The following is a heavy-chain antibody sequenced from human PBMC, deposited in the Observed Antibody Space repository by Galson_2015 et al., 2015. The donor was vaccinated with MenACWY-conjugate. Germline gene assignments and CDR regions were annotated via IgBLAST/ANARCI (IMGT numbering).Heavy chain of an antibody. Sequence: YSQKFQGRVTMTRDTSASTAYMELSSVTSEDTAVYYCARNPKVTMLRGSSFGYFDYWGQGILVAVSS. D-gene: IGHD3-10*01. V-gene: IGHV1-3*01. J-gene: IGHJ4*02. CDR3: ARNPKVTMLRGSSFGYFDY.